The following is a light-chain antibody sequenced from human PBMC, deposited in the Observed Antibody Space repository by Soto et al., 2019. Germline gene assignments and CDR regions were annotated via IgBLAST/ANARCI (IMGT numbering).Light chain of an antibody. Sequence: QSALTQPASGSGSPGQSSTLSCTGTSSDVGGYNYVSWYQQHPGKAPKLMIYDVSNRPSGVSNRFSGSKSGNTASLTISGLQAEDEADYYCSSYTSSSTLVFGTGTKLTLL. CDR1: SSDVGGYNY. J-gene: IGLJ1*01. CDR3: SSYTSSSTLV. CDR2: DVS. V-gene: IGLV2-14*01.